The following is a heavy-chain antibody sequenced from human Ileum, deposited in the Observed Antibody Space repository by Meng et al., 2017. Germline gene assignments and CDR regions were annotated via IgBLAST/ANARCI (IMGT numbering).Heavy chain of an antibody. Sequence: GESLKISCAAPGIAVSNKHMGWVRQSPGKGLEWVSVIYRSGGTDYADSVKGRFNISRDNSKDTMHIQMNSLRVDDTALYYCATSYLGWGADAFDIWGQGTTVTVSS. CDR2: IYRSGGT. V-gene: IGHV3-53*01. CDR1: GIAVSNKH. D-gene: IGHD7-27*01. J-gene: IGHJ3*02. CDR3: ATSYLGWGADAFDI.